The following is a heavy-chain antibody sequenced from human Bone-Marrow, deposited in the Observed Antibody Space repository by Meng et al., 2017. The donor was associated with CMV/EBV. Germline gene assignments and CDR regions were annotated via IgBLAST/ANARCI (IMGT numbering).Heavy chain of an antibody. CDR2: INHSGST. CDR1: GGSFSGYY. D-gene: IGHD2-2*02. CDR3: ARGRENLPDCSSTSCYRVGYYGMDV. J-gene: IGHJ6*01. Sequence: GSLRLSCAVYGGSFSGYYWSWIRQPPGKGLEWIGEINHSGSTNYNPSLKSRVTISVDTSKNQFSLKLSSVTAADTAVYYCARGRENLPDCSSTSCYRVGYYGMDVWGQGTTVTVYS. V-gene: IGHV4-34*01.